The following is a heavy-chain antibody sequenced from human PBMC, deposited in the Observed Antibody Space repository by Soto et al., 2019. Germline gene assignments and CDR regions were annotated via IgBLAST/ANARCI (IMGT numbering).Heavy chain of an antibody. Sequence: TPALICTVSEGSIRSGGNYWGWLRQHPGKGLEWIGYISYSGTTYYHSSLESRVTVSADTSKNQFSLKLISVTAADTAVYYCARSLTLASSFD. V-gene: IGHV4-31*03. CDR2: ISYSGTT. CDR1: EGSIRSGGNY. D-gene: IGHD1-26*01. CDR3: ARSLTLASSFD. J-gene: IGHJ4*01.